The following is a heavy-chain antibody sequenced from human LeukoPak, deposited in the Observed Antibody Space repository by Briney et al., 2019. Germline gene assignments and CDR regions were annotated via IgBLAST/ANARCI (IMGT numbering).Heavy chain of an antibody. V-gene: IGHV1-46*01. Sequence: GASVKVSCKASGYTFTSYYMHWVRQAPGQGLEWMGIINPSGGSTSYAQKFQGRVTMTRDTSTSTVYMELSSLRSEDTAVYYCARVPDAPAYGDYAVCDYWGQGTLVTVSS. CDR3: ARVPDAPAYGDYAVCDY. D-gene: IGHD4-17*01. J-gene: IGHJ4*02. CDR2: INPSGGST. CDR1: GYTFTSYY.